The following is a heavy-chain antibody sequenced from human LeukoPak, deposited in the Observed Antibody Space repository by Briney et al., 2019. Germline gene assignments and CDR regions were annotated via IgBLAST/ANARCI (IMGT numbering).Heavy chain of an antibody. CDR3: ARESLDIVVVPAAIVIDP. CDR2: INRNSGGT. Sequence: ASVKVSCKASGYTFTGYYMHWVRQAPGQGLEWMGWINRNSGGTNYAQKFQGRVTMTRDTSISTAYMELSRLRSDDTAVYYCARESLDIVVVPAAIVIDPWGQGTLVTVSS. J-gene: IGHJ5*02. D-gene: IGHD2-2*01. V-gene: IGHV1-2*02. CDR1: GYTFTGYY.